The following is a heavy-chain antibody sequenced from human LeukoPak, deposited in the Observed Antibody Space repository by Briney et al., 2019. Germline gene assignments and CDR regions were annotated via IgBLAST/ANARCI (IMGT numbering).Heavy chain of an antibody. V-gene: IGHV4-38-2*01. CDR1: GGSISIGYY. Sequence: SETLSLTCVVSGGSISIGYYWGWIRQSPGKGLEGIGMIYLSGSTYYNPSLTSRPSISIDPSKNQFSLKPTSDPAARPAVTFCARRGRLVPAVMGWFDPWGQGTLVTASS. J-gene: IGHJ5*02. CDR3: ARRGRLVPAVMGWFDP. CDR2: IYLSGST. D-gene: IGHD2-2*01.